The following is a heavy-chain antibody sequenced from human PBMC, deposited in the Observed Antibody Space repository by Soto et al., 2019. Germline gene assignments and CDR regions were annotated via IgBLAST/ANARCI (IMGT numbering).Heavy chain of an antibody. D-gene: IGHD1-1*01. Sequence: QVQLVQSGAEVRKPGASVKVSCKASGYTFSDYYIHWVRQAPGQGLEGMGWINPNSGGTKYAPKFQGGVTMTRDTSINTAYMELSRLRSGDTAVYYCAREPATAKPEGVDFWGQGTLVTVSS. CDR2: INPNSGGT. CDR3: AREPATAKPEGVDF. J-gene: IGHJ4*02. CDR1: GYTFSDYY. V-gene: IGHV1-2*02.